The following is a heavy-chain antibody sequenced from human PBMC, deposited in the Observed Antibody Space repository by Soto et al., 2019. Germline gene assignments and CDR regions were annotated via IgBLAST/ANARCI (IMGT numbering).Heavy chain of an antibody. V-gene: IGHV4-39*01. D-gene: IGHD6-6*01. CDR3: ASPSIAARPAPYYFDY. CDR1: GGSISSSSYY. CDR2: IYYSGST. J-gene: IGHJ4*02. Sequence: SETLSLTCTVSGGSISSSSYYWGWIRQPPGKGLEWIGSIYYSGSTYYNPSLKSRVTISVDTSKNQFSLKLSSVTAADTAVYYCASPSIAARPAPYYFDYWGQGTLVTVSS.